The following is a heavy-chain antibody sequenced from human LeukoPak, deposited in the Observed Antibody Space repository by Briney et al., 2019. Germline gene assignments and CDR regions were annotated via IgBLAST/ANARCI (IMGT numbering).Heavy chain of an antibody. V-gene: IGHV4-34*01. CDR3: ARGRSPKRRFLEWPPRDWYFDY. CDR1: GGSFSGYY. CDR2: INHSGST. J-gene: IGHJ4*02. Sequence: SETLSLTCAVYGGSFSGYYWSWIRQPPGKGLEWIGEINHSGSTNYNPSLKSRVIISVDTSKNQFSLKLSSVTAADTAVYYCARGRSPKRRFLEWPPRDWYFDYWGQGTLVTVSS. D-gene: IGHD3-3*01.